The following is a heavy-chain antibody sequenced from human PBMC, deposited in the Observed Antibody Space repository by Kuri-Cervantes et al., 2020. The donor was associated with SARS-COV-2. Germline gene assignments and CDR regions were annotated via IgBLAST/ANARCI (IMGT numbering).Heavy chain of an antibody. CDR3: ATAPGLPSGSINWFDP. J-gene: IGHJ5*02. CDR1: GYTLTELS. V-gene: IGHV1-24*01. CDR2: FDPEDGET. Sequence: ASVKVSCKVSGYTLTELSMHWVRQAPGKGLEWMGGFDPEDGETIYAQKFQGRVTMTEDTSTDTAYMELSSLRSEDTAVYYCATAPGLPSGSINWFDPWGQGTLVTGSS. D-gene: IGHD3-10*01.